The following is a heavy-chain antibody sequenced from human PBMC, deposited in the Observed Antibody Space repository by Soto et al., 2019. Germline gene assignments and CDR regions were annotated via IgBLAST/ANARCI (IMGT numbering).Heavy chain of an antibody. Sequence: LSLTCAFYGGSFSGYYWSWIRQPPGKGLEWIGEINHSGSTNYNPSLKSRVTISVDTSKNQFSLKLSSVTAADTAVYYCARQNYVWGSYRIYYYYGMDVWGQGTTVTVSS. V-gene: IGHV4-34*01. D-gene: IGHD3-16*02. CDR3: ARQNYVWGSYRIYYYYGMDV. J-gene: IGHJ6*02. CDR2: INHSGST. CDR1: GGSFSGYY.